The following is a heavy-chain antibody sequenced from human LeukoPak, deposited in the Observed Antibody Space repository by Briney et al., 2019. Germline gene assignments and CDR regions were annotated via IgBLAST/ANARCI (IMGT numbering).Heavy chain of an antibody. V-gene: IGHV4-34*01. CDR3: ARMKRFGDPTMAGLVDY. CDR2: TTHSGGT. CDR1: GESFSGHC. Sequence: SETLSLTCAVYGESFSGHCWGWIRQSPVKELEWVGETTHSGGTNYKPSLKSRLTISVDTSKNQFSLTLSSVTAADTAVYYCARMKRFGDPTMAGLVDYWGQGTLVTVSS. J-gene: IGHJ4*02. D-gene: IGHD3-10*01.